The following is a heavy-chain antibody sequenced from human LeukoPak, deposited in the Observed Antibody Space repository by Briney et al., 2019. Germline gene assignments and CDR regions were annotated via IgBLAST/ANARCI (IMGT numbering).Heavy chain of an antibody. CDR1: GGSISSYY. CDR3: ARVSRLWWARDI. D-gene: IGHD2-21*01. Sequence: PSETLSPTCTVSGGSISSYYWSWIRQPPGKGLEWIGYIYYSGSTNYSPSLKSRVNISVDTSKNQFSLKLSSVTAADTAVYYCARVSRLWWARDIWGQGTMVTASS. V-gene: IGHV4-59*12. J-gene: IGHJ3*02. CDR2: IYYSGST.